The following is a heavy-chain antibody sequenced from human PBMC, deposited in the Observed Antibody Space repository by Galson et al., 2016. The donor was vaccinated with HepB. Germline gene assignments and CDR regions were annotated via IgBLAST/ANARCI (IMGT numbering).Heavy chain of an antibody. CDR2: VFFSGDT. CDR1: GVSINGHS. CDR3: ARVERLFYYDGGAAYKSFHFDS. Sequence: ETLSLTCIVSGVSINGHSWSWIRQPPGKGLEWIGYVFFSGDTDSNPSLKSRVTMSVDPSENQFSLRLRSVTAADTAVYYCARVERLFYYDGGAAYKSFHFDSWGRGALVTVSS. V-gene: IGHV4-59*11. D-gene: IGHD3-16*01. J-gene: IGHJ4*02.